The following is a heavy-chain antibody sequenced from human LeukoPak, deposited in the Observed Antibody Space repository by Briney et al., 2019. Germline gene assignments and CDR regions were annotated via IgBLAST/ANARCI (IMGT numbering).Heavy chain of an antibody. CDR2: ISYDGSNK. CDR1: GFTFSSYG. D-gene: IGHD6-13*01. Sequence: GGSLTLSCPASGFTFSSYGMHWVRQAPAKGLEWVAVISYDGSNKYYADSGKGRFTISRDNSKNTLYLQMNSLRAEDTAVYYCAKEPLRWQQLVQAVNFDYWGQGTLVTVSS. CDR3: AKEPLRWQQLVQAVNFDY. J-gene: IGHJ4*02. V-gene: IGHV3-30*18.